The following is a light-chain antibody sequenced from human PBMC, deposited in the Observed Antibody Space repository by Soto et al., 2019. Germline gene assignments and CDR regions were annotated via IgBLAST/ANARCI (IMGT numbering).Light chain of an antibody. J-gene: IGKJ2*01. V-gene: IGKV1-27*01. CDR1: RDLGSD. CDR3: QKYNSAPNT. CDR2: AAS. Sequence: DVQMSQSPSSLSASVGDRVTITCRASRDLGSDLAWYQQKPGKVPKLLIYAASTLHAGVQSRFSGSGSGTFFTLTINSLQPEDVATYYCQKYNSAPNTFGRGTRLEIK.